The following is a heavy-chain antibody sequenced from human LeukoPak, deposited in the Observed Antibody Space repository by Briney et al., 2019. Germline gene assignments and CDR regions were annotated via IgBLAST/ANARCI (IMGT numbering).Heavy chain of an antibody. J-gene: IGHJ4*02. CDR3: ARVGSIAAAGTPDY. Sequence: PGGSLRLSCAASGFILSDYYMTWIRQAPGKGLEWLSYISGSGGDTNYADSVKGRFPTFRDNAKNSLYLQMNSLRAEDTAGYCCARVGSIAAAGTPDYWGQGTLVTVSS. D-gene: IGHD6-13*01. CDR2: ISGSGGDT. CDR1: GFILSDYY. V-gene: IGHV3-11*06.